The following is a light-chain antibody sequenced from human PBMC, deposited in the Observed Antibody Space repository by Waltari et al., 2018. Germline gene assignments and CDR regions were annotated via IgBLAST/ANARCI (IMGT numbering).Light chain of an antibody. CDR1: QSIGRS. J-gene: IGKJ1*01. CDR3: QHYVRLPVT. Sequence: EIMLTQSPGTLSLSPGERATLSCRTSQSIGRSLAWYQQKPGPPPRPRIYGASSRATDIPDRFCGSGSGTDFSLTINRLEPEDSALYYCQHYVRLPVTFGQGTKVEIK. V-gene: IGKV3-20*01. CDR2: GAS.